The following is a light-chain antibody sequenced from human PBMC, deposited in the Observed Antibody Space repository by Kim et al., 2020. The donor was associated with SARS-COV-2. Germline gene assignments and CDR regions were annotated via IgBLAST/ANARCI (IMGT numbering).Light chain of an antibody. CDR3: QQYYSTPRT. Sequence: DIVLTQSPHSLPVSLGERATINCKSSQSVFYGSNNKNYLAWYQHKPGQPPKPLLYWASTRESGVPDRFSGSGSGTDFTLTISSLQAEDVAVYYCQQYYSTPRTFGQGTKVDIK. CDR1: QSVFYGSNNKNY. V-gene: IGKV4-1*01. J-gene: IGKJ1*01. CDR2: WAS.